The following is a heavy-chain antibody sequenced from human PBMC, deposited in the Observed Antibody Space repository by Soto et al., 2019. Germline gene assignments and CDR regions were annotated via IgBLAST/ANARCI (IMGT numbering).Heavy chain of an antibody. CDR3: ASEPPGYSKIDY. CDR2: SIPILAIA. CDR1: GGTFSSYI. V-gene: IGHV1-69*02. Sequence: GASVKVSCKASGGTFSSYIISWVRQAPGQGLEWMGRSIPILAIANYAQKFQGRVTITADKSTSTAYMELSSLRSEDTAVYYCASEPPGYSKIDYWGQGTLVTVSS. J-gene: IGHJ4*02. D-gene: IGHD6-13*01.